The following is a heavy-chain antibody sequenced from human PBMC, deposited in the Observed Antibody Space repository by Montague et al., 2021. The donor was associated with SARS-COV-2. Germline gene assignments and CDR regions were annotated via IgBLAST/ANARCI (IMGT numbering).Heavy chain of an antibody. V-gene: IGHV4-59*01. D-gene: IGHD5-24*01. J-gene: IGHJ3*01. CDR3: ARLSGYNPFDAFDL. CDR2: TFYSGST. Sequence: SETLSLTCTVSGDSINNYYWSWIRQPPGKGLEWIGNTFYSGSTMYNPSLTSRVTISVDTSKNQFSLNLSSVTAADPAVYFCARLSGYNPFDAFDLWGPGTMVTVSS. CDR1: GDSINNYY.